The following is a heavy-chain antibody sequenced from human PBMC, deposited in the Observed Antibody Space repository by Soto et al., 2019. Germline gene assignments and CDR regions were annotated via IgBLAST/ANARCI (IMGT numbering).Heavy chain of an antibody. CDR2: ISGSGGST. D-gene: IGHD3-9*01. J-gene: IGHJ3*02. Sequence: EVQLLESGGGLVQPGGSLRLSCAASGFTFSSYAMSWVRQAPGKGLEWVSAISGSGGSTYYADSVKGRFTISRDNSKNTLYLQMNSLRAEDTAVYYCAKKSGLRYFDWYYDAFDIWGQVTMVTVSS. CDR1: GFTFSSYA. CDR3: AKKSGLRYFDWYYDAFDI. V-gene: IGHV3-23*01.